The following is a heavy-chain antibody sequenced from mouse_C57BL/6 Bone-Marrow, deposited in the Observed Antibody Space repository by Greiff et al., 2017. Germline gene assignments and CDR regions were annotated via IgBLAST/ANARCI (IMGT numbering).Heavy chain of an antibody. CDR2: INPGSGGT. V-gene: IGHV1-54*01. J-gene: IGHJ3*01. CDR3: AHSYYDYDAWFAY. D-gene: IGHD2-4*01. Sequence: VQVVESGAELVRPGTSVKVSCKASGYAFTNYLIEWVKQRPGQGLEWIGVINPGSGGTNYNEKFKGKATLTADKSSSTAYMQLSSLTSEDSAVYFCAHSYYDYDAWFAYWGQGTLVTVSA. CDR1: GYAFTNYL.